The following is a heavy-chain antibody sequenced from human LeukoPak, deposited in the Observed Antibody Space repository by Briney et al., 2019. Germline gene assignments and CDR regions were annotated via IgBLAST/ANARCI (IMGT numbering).Heavy chain of an antibody. V-gene: IGHV3-30-3*01. CDR1: GLTFSSYA. Sequence: PGGSLRLSCAASGLTFSSYAMHWVRQAPGKGLEWVAVISYDGSNKYYADSVKGRFTISRDNSKNTLYLQMNSLRAEDTAVYYCARDLWFDYWGQGTLVTVSS. J-gene: IGHJ5*01. CDR2: ISYDGSNK. CDR3: ARDLWFDY.